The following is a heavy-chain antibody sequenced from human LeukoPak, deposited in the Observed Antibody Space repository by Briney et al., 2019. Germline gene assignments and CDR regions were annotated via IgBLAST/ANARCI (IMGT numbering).Heavy chain of an antibody. V-gene: IGHV3-66*01. CDR2: ISDSGNT. D-gene: IGHD2-21*01. Sequence: GGSLRLSCAASGFTVSSNEMSWVRQAPGKGLEWVSAISDSGNTYHADSVKGRFTISRDNAKNSLYLQMNSLRAEDTAVYYCAREGENDAFDIWGQGTMVTVSS. J-gene: IGHJ3*02. CDR1: GFTVSSNE. CDR3: AREGENDAFDI.